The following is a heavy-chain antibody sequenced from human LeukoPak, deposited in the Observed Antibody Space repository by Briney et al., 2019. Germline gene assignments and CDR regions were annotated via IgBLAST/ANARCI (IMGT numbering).Heavy chain of an antibody. V-gene: IGHV3-7*03. J-gene: IGHJ4*02. CDR3: VKDSPPRYSGSPPAY. CDR2: INKDGGEK. CDR1: GFTFSSYW. D-gene: IGHD1-26*01. Sequence: PGGSLRLSCAASGFTFSSYWMSWVRQAPGKGLEWVANINKDGGEKYYVDSVKGRFTTSRDNAKNSLYLQMNSLRADDTVVYYCVKDSPPRYSGSPPAYWGQGTLVTVSS.